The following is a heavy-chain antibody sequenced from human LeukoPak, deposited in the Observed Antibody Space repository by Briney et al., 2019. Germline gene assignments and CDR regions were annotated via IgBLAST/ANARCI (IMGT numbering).Heavy chain of an antibody. D-gene: IGHD6-19*01. CDR3: ARGVLAVAGLRY. CDR2: INHSGSS. Sequence: SETLSLTCAVYGGSFSGYYWSWIRQPPGKGLEWIGEINHSGSSNYNPSLKSRVTISVDTSKNQFSLKLSSVTAADTAVYYCARGVLAVAGLRYWGQGTLVTVSS. CDR1: GGSFSGYY. J-gene: IGHJ4*02. V-gene: IGHV4-34*01.